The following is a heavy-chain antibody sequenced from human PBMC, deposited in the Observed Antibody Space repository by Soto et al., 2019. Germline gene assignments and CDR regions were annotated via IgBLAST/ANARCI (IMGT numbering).Heavy chain of an antibody. CDR1: GGSISSSSYY. CDR2: IYYSGST. Sequence: QLQLQESGPGLVKPSETLSLTCTVSGGSISSSSYYWGWIRQPPGKGLEWIGSIYYSGSTYYNPSPKSPVTITADTSKNQFSLKLSSVTAAETAVDFCARLGIVVVPAAYWGQGTLVPVSS. CDR3: ARLGIVVVPAAY. V-gene: IGHV4-39*01. D-gene: IGHD2-2*01. J-gene: IGHJ4*02.